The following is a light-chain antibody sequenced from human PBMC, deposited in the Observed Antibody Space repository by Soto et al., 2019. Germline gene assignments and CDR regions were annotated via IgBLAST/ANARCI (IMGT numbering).Light chain of an antibody. CDR3: QAWDSSTVEV. V-gene: IGLV3-1*01. Sequence: SYELTQPPSVSVSPGQTASITCSGDKLGDKYACWYQQKPGQCPVLVIYQDSKRPSGIPERFSGSNSGNTATLTISGTQAMDEADYYCQAWDSSTVEVFGGGTKLTVL. CDR1: KLGDKY. J-gene: IGLJ2*01. CDR2: QDS.